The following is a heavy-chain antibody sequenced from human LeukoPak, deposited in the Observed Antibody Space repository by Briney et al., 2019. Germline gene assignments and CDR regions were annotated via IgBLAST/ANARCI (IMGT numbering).Heavy chain of an antibody. Sequence: SVKVSCKASGGTLSSYAISWVRQAPGQGLEWMGGIIPIFGTANYAQKFQGRVTITADESTSTAYMELSSLRSEDTAVYYCARAPFDYGDYYNYFDCWGQGTLVTVSS. D-gene: IGHD4-17*01. J-gene: IGHJ4*02. CDR2: IIPIFGTA. CDR3: ARAPFDYGDYYNYFDC. CDR1: GGTLSSYA. V-gene: IGHV1-69*13.